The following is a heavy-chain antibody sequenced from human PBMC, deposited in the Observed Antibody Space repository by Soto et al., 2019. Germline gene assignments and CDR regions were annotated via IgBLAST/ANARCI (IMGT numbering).Heavy chain of an antibody. Sequence: ASVKVYCKASGYTFTSYYIHWVRQAPGQGLERMGIINPSGGSTSYAQKFQGRVTMTRDTSTSTVYMELSSLRSEDTAVYSCARSKWGHLLDPWGHGTLVTVSA. CDR3: ARSKWGHLLDP. J-gene: IGHJ5*02. D-gene: IGHD7-27*01. CDR2: INPSGGST. V-gene: IGHV1-46*03. CDR1: GYTFTSYY.